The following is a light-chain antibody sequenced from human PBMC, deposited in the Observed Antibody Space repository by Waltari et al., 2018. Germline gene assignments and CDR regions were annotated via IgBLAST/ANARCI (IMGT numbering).Light chain of an antibody. CDR3: QQYYSTPPT. J-gene: IGKJ5*01. CDR1: QSVLYSSNNKNY. CDR2: WAS. V-gene: IGKV4-1*01. Sequence: DIVMTQSPDSLAVSLGERATINCKSSQSVLYSSNNKNYLAWYQQKPGQPPKLLIYWASPRESGVPDRFSGSWSGTDFTLTISSLQAEDVAVYYCQQYYSTPPTFGQGTRLEIK.